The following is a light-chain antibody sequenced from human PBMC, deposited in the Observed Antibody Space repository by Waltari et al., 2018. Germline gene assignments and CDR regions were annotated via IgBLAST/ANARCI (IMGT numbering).Light chain of an antibody. V-gene: IGKV1-5*03. CDR1: QSVGTW. J-gene: IGKJ2*01. Sequence: DIQMTQSPSTLSASVGDRVTISCRASQSVGTWLAWYQQKPGKAPKLMIYMESSLESGVPSRFSGSGSGTDFTLTISSLQADDFATYSCQQYSSFSTFGQGTKV. CDR2: MES. CDR3: QQYSSFST.